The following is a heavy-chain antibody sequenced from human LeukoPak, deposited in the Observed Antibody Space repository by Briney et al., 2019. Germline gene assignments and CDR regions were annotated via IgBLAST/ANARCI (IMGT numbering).Heavy chain of an antibody. CDR1: GFSLSTTGVG. Sequence: SGPTLVNPTQTLTLTCTFSGFSLSTTGVGVGWIRQPPGKALEWLALIYWNDDKRYSPSLKSRLTTTKDTSKNQVVLTMTSMDPVDTATYYCARRREMATLVYAFDIWGQGTMVTVSS. D-gene: IGHD5-24*01. J-gene: IGHJ3*02. CDR2: IYWNDDK. CDR3: ARRREMATLVYAFDI. V-gene: IGHV2-5*01.